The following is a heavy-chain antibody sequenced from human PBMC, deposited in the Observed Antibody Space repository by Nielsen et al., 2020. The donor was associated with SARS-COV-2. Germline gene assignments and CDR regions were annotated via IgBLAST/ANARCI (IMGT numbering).Heavy chain of an antibody. Sequence: GESLKISCAAPGFTFSSYAMSWVRQAPGKGLEWVSAISGSGGSTYYADSVKGRFTISRDNSKNTLYLQMNSLRAEDTAVYYCAKDRERYSSSWSHAFDIWGQGTMVTVSS. CDR2: ISGSGGST. D-gene: IGHD6-13*01. CDR3: AKDRERYSSSWSHAFDI. J-gene: IGHJ3*02. V-gene: IGHV3-23*01. CDR1: GFTFSSYA.